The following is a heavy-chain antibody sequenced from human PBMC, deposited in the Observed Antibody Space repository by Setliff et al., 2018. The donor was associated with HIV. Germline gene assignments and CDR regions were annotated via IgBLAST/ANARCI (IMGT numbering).Heavy chain of an antibody. J-gene: IGHJ6*03. CDR3: ARVQNEYIYGYNNYYYMDV. CDR1: GFTFIDYA. Sequence: GGSLRLSCAASGFTFIDYALNWVRQAPGKGLEWVSSISSSGSYIYYAPSLKGRFTISRDYASNSLYLEMDNLRAEDTAVYYCARVQNEYIYGYNNYYYMDVWGKGTTVTVSS. D-gene: IGHD5-18*01. V-gene: IGHV3-21*03. CDR2: ISSSGSYI.